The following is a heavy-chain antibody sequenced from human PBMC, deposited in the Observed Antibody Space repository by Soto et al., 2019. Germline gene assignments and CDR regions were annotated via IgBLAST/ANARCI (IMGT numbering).Heavy chain of an antibody. D-gene: IGHD1-26*01. V-gene: IGHV4-31*03. CDR1: GGSISSGGYY. Sequence: SETLSLTCTVSGGSISSGGYYWSWIRQHPGKGLEWIGYIYYSGSTYYNPSLKSRVTISVDTSKNQFSLKLSSVTAADTAVYYCARVIHQQGLSGSYEEPKFDYWGQGTLVTVSS. CDR2: IYYSGST. CDR3: ARVIHQQGLSGSYEEPKFDY. J-gene: IGHJ4*02.